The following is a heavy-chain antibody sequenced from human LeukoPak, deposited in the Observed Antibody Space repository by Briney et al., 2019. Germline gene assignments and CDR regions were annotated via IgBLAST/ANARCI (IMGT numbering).Heavy chain of an antibody. CDR3: AKDSSWLRWYADY. J-gene: IGHJ4*02. V-gene: IGHV3-30*18. Sequence: GGSLRLSCAASGFTFSSYGMHWVRQAPGKGLEWVAVISYDGSNKYYADSVKGRFTISRDNSKNTLYLQMNSLRAEDTAVYYCAKDSSWLRWYADYWGQGTLVTVSS. CDR1: GFTFSSYG. CDR2: ISYDGSNK. D-gene: IGHD4-23*01.